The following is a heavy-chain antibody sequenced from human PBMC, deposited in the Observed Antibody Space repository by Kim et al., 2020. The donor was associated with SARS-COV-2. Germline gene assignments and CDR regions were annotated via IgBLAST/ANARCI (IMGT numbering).Heavy chain of an antibody. V-gene: IGHV3-21*04. CDR2: IRSSSSYI. Sequence: GGSLRLSCAASGFTFSSYSMNWVRQAPGKGLEWVSYIRSSSSYIYYADSVKGRFTISRDNAKNSLYLQMNSLRAEDTAVYYCASQEEEGSGPWGQGTLVTVSS. J-gene: IGHJ5*02. CDR3: ASQEEEGSGP. D-gene: IGHD3-10*01. CDR1: GFTFSSYS.